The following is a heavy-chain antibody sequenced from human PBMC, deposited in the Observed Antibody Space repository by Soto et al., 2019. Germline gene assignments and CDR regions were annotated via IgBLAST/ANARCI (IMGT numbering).Heavy chain of an antibody. D-gene: IGHD1-26*01. CDR2: INPTDSDT. CDR3: ARDIGGVVGTTSPSLDY. J-gene: IGHJ4*02. V-gene: IGHV5-51*01. Sequence: PGESLKISCKASGYIFTIYWIAWVRQMPGKGLEWIGIINPTDSDTRYSPSFQGQVTISADKSISTTYLQWSSLKASDTAIYYCARDIGGVVGTTSPSLDYWGQGTLVTVSS. CDR1: GYIFTIYW.